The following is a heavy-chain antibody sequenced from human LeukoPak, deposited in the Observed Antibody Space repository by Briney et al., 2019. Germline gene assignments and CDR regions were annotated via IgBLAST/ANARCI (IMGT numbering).Heavy chain of an antibody. V-gene: IGHV4-59*01. Sequence: SETLSLTCTVSGGSISPYYWSWIRQTPGKGLEWIGCILYSGTTTNYNPSLKSRVTISVDTSKNQFSLKLSSVTAADTAVYYCARGDYYDGGGRNWFDPWGQGTLVTVSP. D-gene: IGHD3-3*01. CDR2: ILYSGTTT. J-gene: IGHJ5*02. CDR3: ARGDYYDGGGRNWFDP. CDR1: GGSISPYY.